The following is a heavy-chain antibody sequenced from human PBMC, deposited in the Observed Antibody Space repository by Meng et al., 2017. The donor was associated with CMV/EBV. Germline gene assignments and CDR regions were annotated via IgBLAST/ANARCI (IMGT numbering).Heavy chain of an antibody. V-gene: IGHV1-46*01. CDR2: INPSGGST. Sequence: ASVKVSCKASGYTFTSYYMHWVRQAPGQGLEWMGIINPSGGSTSYAQKFQGRVTMTRDTSTSTVYMELSSLRSEDTAVYYCARDPIWGYDFWSGYLKRYYYGMDVWGQGTTVTVS. CDR1: GYTFTSYY. D-gene: IGHD3-3*01. CDR3: ARDPIWGYDFWSGYLKRYYYGMDV. J-gene: IGHJ6*02.